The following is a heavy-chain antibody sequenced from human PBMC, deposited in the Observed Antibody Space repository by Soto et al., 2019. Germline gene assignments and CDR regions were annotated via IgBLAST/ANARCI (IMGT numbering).Heavy chain of an antibody. Sequence: EVQLVESGGGLVQPGGSLRLSCAASGFTFSSYSMNWVRQAPGKGLEWLSYISSSISTMHYADSVKGRFTISRDNAKNSLYLQINSLRDEDTAVYYCAREVREKAVADFDYGGQGTLVTVSS. CDR1: GFTFSSYS. J-gene: IGHJ4*02. CDR3: AREVREKAVADFDY. V-gene: IGHV3-48*02. D-gene: IGHD6-19*01. CDR2: ISSSISTM.